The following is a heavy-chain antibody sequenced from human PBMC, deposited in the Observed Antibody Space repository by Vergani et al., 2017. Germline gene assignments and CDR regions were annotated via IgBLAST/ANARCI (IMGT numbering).Heavy chain of an antibody. D-gene: IGHD2-15*01. CDR1: GFTTGDYV. Sequence: EAQLAESGGGLVQPGQSLRLSCTASGFTTGDYVMSWFRQAPGKGLECVGLIRSYMFGDGGTREYAASVKGRFTISRDDSRGTVYLQMDRLESADTAVYYCARRSVVETGIPRVNWLVPWVAGTLVTGSS. CDR2: IRSYMFGDGGTR. V-gene: IGHV3-49*03. J-gene: IGHJ5*02. CDR3: ARRSVVETGIPRVNWLVP.